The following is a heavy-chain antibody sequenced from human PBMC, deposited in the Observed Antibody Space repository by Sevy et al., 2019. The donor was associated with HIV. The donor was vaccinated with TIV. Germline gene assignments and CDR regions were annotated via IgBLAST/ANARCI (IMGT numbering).Heavy chain of an antibody. D-gene: IGHD6-6*01. Sequence: SETLSLTCAVYGGSFSGYYWSWIRQPPGKGLEWIGEINHSGSTNYNPSLKSRVTISVDTSKNQFSLKLSSVTAADTAVYYCARAGGASSSPLWYDYGMDVWGQGTTVTVSS. V-gene: IGHV4-34*01. CDR2: INHSGST. CDR1: GGSFSGYY. CDR3: ARAGGASSSPLWYDYGMDV. J-gene: IGHJ6*02.